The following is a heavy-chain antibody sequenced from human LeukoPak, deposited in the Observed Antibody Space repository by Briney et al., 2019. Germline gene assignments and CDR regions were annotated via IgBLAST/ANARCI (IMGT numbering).Heavy chain of an antibody. CDR1: GYTLTGYY. D-gene: IGHD5-18*01. V-gene: IGHV1-2*02. J-gene: IGHJ4*02. Sequence: GASVKVSCKASGYTLTGYYMHWVRQAPGQGLEWMGWINPNSGGTNYAQKFQGRVTMTRDTSISTAYMELSRLRSDDTAVYYCASHGYSYGGYFDYWGQGTLVTVSS. CDR2: INPNSGGT. CDR3: ASHGYSYGGYFDY.